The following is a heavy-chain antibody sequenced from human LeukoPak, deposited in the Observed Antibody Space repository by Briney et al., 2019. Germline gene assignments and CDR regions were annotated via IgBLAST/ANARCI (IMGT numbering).Heavy chain of an antibody. J-gene: IGHJ2*01. CDR1: GFTFDDYA. D-gene: IGHD2/OR15-2a*01. V-gene: IGHV3-43D*03. Sequence: GGSLRLSCAVSGFTFDDYAMHWVRQAPGKGLEWVSLISWDGGSTYYADSVKGRFTISRDNSKNSLYLQMNSLRAEDTALYYCAKGNMRGQPQPNNSYFDLWGRGTLVTVSS. CDR2: ISWDGGST. CDR3: AKGNMRGQPQPNNSYFDL.